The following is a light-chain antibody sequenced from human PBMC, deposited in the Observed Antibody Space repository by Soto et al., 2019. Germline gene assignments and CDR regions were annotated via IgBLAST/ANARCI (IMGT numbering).Light chain of an antibody. CDR1: QSISSW. CDR3: QQYNSYPIT. V-gene: IGKV1-5*01. Sequence: EIQMTQSPSTLSASVGDRITITCRASQSISSWLAWYQQKPGKAPKLLIYDASSLESGVPSRFSGSGSGTEFTLTISSPQPDDFATYYCQQYNSYPITFGQGTRLEIK. CDR2: DAS. J-gene: IGKJ5*01.